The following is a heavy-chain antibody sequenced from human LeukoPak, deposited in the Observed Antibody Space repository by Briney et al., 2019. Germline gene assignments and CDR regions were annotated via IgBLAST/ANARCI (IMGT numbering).Heavy chain of an antibody. J-gene: IGHJ6*03. CDR3: ARVDVFGVVSSDYYYYYMDV. V-gene: IGHV4-4*02. CDR1: GGSISSSNW. CDR2: IYHSGST. Sequence: SGTLSLTCAVSGGSISSSNWWSWVRQPPGKGLEWIGEIYHSGSTNYNPSLKSRVTISVDKSKNQFSLKLSSVTAADTAVYYCARVDVFGVVSSDYYYYYMDVWGKGTTVTVSS. D-gene: IGHD3-3*01.